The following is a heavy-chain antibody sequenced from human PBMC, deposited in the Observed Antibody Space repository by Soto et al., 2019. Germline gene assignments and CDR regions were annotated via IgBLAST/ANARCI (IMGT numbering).Heavy chain of an antibody. CDR3: ARDVVDHYFDY. CDR2: INPNDNST. CDR1: GFTFSTNY. Sequence: QVQLVQSGAEVKTPGASEKISCKASGFTFSTNYMHWLRQAPGQGLEWMRIINPNDNSTTNAEKFQCRVTMTSDTSTSTVYMELSSLRSVDTAFYYCARDVVDHYFDYWGQGTLVTVSS. V-gene: IGHV1-46*01. J-gene: IGHJ4*02.